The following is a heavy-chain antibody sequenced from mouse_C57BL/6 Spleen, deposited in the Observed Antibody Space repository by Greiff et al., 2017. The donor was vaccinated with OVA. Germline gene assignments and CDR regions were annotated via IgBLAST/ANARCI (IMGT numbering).Heavy chain of an antibody. D-gene: IGHD4-1*01. CDR2: INPGSGGT. V-gene: IGHV1-54*01. CDR3: ARGVTGTNAMDY. Sequence: VQLQQSGAELVRPGTSVKVSCKASGYAFTNYLIEWVKQRPGQGLEWIGVINPGSGGTNYNEKFKGKATLTADKSSSTAYMQLSSLTSEDSAVYFCARGVTGTNAMDYWGQGTSVTVSS. CDR1: GYAFTNYL. J-gene: IGHJ4*01.